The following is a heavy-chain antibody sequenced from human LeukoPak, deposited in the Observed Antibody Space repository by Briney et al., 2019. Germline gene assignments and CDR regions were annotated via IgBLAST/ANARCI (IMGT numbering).Heavy chain of an antibody. Sequence: GGSLRLSCAASGFTLSNYRMHWVRQAPGKGLVWVSRINTDGSTTTYADSVKGRFTLSRDNAKNTLYLQMTSLRAEDTAVYYCYSAAGYWGQGTLVTVSS. D-gene: IGHD4-11*01. J-gene: IGHJ4*02. CDR3: YSAAGY. CDR1: GFTLSNYR. CDR2: INTDGSTT. V-gene: IGHV3-74*01.